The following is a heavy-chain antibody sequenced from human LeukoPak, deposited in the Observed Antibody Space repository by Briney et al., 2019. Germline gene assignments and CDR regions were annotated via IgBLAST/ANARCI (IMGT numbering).Heavy chain of an antibody. J-gene: IGHJ4*02. CDR1: GGSISTSNSY. D-gene: IGHD1-1*01. V-gene: IGHV4-39*01. CDR3: AGQTGAGLFILP. CDR2: IYYSGNP. Sequence: SETLSLTCPVSGGSISTSNSYWGWIRPPPGKGLDGVGSIYYSGNPYSNPSLKSRVTISVDPSKTHFSLILTFVTAAAPAVYYGAGQTGAGLFILPGGQGTLVTVSS.